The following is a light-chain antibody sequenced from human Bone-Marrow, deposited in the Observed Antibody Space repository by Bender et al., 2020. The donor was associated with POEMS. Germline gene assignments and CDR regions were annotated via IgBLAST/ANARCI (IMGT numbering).Light chain of an antibody. CDR1: KLGDKY. V-gene: IGLV3-1*01. Sequence: SYELTQPPSVSVSPGQTASITCSGDKLGDKYACWYQQKPGQSPVLVIYQDSKRPSGIPERFSGSNSGNTASLTISGLQAEDEADYYCSSYNPSGTWVFGGGTKLTVL. CDR2: QDS. CDR3: SSYNPSGTWV. J-gene: IGLJ3*02.